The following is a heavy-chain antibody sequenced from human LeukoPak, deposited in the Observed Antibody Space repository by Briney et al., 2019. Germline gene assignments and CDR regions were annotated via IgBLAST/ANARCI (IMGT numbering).Heavy chain of an antibody. V-gene: IGHV3-30*18. D-gene: IGHD3-3*01. CDR1: GFTFSSYG. CDR2: ISYDGSNK. J-gene: IGHJ6*02. Sequence: GGSLRLSCAASGFTFSSYGMHWVRQAPGKGLEWVAVISYDGSNKYYADSVKGRFTISRDNSKSTLYLQMNSLRAEDTAVYYCAKAGEGITIFGVVITVSYYYGMDVWGQGTTVTVSS. CDR3: AKAGEGITIFGVVITVSYYYGMDV.